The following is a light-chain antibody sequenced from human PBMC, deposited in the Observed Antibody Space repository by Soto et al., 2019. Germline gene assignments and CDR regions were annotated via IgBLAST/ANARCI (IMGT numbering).Light chain of an antibody. CDR1: LAISSY. CDR3: QRYNNVPWT. Sequence: DIQMTQSPSSLSAFVGDRVTITCRASLAISSYLAWYQQKPGKVPKLLLYGASTLQSGVPSCFAGSGSGTAVSLTTTSRQHEDVATYYCQRYNNVPWTFGQGTKVEIK. J-gene: IGKJ1*01. CDR2: GAS. V-gene: IGKV1-27*01.